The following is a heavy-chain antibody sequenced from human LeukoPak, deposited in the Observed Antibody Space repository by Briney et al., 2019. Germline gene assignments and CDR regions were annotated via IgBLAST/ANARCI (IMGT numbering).Heavy chain of an antibody. CDR3: AREPIAARTPGYFYYYMDV. Sequence: SETLSLTCTVSGGSISDNSCHWGWVRQPPGKGLEWIGSIYYSGNTYHNPSLKSRLTISIDTSKNQFSLKLSSVTAADTAVYYCAREPIAARTPGYFYYYMDVWGKGTTVTVSS. V-gene: IGHV4-39*02. D-gene: IGHD6-6*01. CDR1: GGSISDNSCH. J-gene: IGHJ6*03. CDR2: IYYSGNT.